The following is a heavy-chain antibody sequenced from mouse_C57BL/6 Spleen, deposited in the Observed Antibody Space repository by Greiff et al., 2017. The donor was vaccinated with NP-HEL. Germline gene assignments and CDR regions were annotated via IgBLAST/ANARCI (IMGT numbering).Heavy chain of an antibody. Sequence: EVQVVESGGGLVQPKGSLKLSCAASGFTFNTYAMHWVRQAPGKGLEWVARIRSKSSNYATYYADSVKDRFTISRDDSQSMLYLQMNNLNTEDTAMYYCVREVYGYDGYAMDYWGQGTSVTVSS. J-gene: IGHJ4*01. CDR1: GFTFNTYA. CDR2: IRSKSSNYAT. D-gene: IGHD2-2*01. V-gene: IGHV10-3*01. CDR3: VREVYGYDGYAMDY.